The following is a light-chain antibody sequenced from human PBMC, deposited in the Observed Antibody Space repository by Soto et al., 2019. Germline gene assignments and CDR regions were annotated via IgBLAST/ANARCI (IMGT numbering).Light chain of an antibody. Sequence: DIQVTQSPSSLSASVGDRVTITCRASQSISIYLNWYQQKPGKAPKLLIYAASSLQSGVPSRFSGSGSGTDFTLTIDRLQSDDFATYYCQHSSSDLITFGQGTRLEIK. CDR1: QSISIY. CDR3: QHSSSDLIT. V-gene: IGKV1-39*01. J-gene: IGKJ5*01. CDR2: AAS.